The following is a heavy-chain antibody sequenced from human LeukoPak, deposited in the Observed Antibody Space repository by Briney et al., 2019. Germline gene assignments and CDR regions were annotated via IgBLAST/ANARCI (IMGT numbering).Heavy chain of an antibody. D-gene: IGHD3-22*01. CDR1: GGSFSGYY. J-gene: IGHJ4*02. CDR2: INHSGST. Sequence: SETLSLTCAVYGGSFSGYYWSWIRQPPGKGLEWIGEINHSGSTNYNPSLKSRVTISVDTSKNQFSLKLSSVTAADTAVYYCASLFNYYDSSGDLDYWGQGTLVTVSS. V-gene: IGHV4-34*01. CDR3: ASLFNYYDSSGDLDY.